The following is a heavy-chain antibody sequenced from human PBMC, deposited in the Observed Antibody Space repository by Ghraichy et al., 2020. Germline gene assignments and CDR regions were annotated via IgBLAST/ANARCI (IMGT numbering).Heavy chain of an antibody. CDR2: INAYNGNT. CDR1: RAPVRTPV. Sequence: ASVKVSCKIGRAPVRTPVMNSDLVCRLQREEKKGWINAYNGNTNYAQKFQGRVTLTTDTSTSTAYMELRSLRSDDTAVYFCARLRPIGWYAEYFQHWGQGTLVTVSS. D-gene: IGHD6-19*01. J-gene: IGHJ1*01. V-gene: IGHV1-18*04. CDR3: ARLRPIGWYAEYFQH.